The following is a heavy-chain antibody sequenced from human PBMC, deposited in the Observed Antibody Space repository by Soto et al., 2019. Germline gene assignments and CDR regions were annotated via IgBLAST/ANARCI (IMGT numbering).Heavy chain of an antibody. CDR1: GFTFSSYA. D-gene: IGHD3-10*01. CDR3: AKEFNAPDYGSGSYYPYYYGMDV. J-gene: IGHJ6*02. CDR2: ISGSGGST. V-gene: IGHV3-23*01. Sequence: GGSLRLSCAASGFTFSSYAMSWVRQAPGKGLEWVSAISGSGGSTYYADSVKGRFTISRDNSKNTLYLQMNSLRAEDTAVYYCAKEFNAPDYGSGSYYPYYYGMDVWGQGTTVTVSS.